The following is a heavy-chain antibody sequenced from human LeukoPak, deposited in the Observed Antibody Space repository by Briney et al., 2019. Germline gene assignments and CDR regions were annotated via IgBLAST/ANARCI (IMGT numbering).Heavy chain of an antibody. CDR1: GGTFSSYA. CDR3: AREYDSSGYPQRLDY. J-gene: IGHJ4*01. D-gene: IGHD3-22*01. CDR2: IIPIFGIA. Sequence: ASVKVSCKASGGTFSSYAISWVRQAPGQGLEWMGRIIPIFGIANYAQKFQGRVTITADKSTSTAYMELSSLRSEDTAVYYCAREYDSSGYPQRLDYWGQEPWSPSPQ. V-gene: IGHV1-69*04.